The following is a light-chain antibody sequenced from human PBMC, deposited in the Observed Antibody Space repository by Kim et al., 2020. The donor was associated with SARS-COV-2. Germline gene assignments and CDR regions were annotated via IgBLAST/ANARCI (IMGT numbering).Light chain of an antibody. CDR1: IVATYR. CDR3: QVWDSTNDRGI. CDR2: FDK. V-gene: IGLV3-21*04. J-gene: IGLJ2*01. Sequence: ATGTTARITCGGNIVATYRVHWYQQQPGAAPVLVIDFDKNRPAGIPELFCGSNSGNTATLTISRGEAGDEADYYCQVWDSTNDRGIFGGGTQLTVL.